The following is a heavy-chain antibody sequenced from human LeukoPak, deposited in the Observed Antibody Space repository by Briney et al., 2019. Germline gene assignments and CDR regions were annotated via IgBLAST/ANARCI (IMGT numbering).Heavy chain of an antibody. D-gene: IGHD3-10*01. CDR1: RFTFSSYS. CDR2: ISSSSGYI. V-gene: IGHV3-21*01. CDR3: ARGNYYGSGSHPVDY. Sequence: GGSLRLSCAASRFTFSSYSMNWVRQAPGKGLEWVSSISSSSGYIHYADSVKGRFTISRDNAKNSPYLQMNSLRAEDTAVYYCARGNYYGSGSHPVDYWGQGTLVTVSS. J-gene: IGHJ4*02.